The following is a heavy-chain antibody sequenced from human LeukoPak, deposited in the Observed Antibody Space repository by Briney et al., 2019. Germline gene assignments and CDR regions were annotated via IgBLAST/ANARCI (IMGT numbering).Heavy chain of an antibody. V-gene: IGHV4-34*01. Sequence: PSETLSLTCAVYGGSFSGYYWSWICQPPGKGLEWIGEINHSGSTNYNPSLKSRVTISVDTSKNQFSLKLSSVTAADTAVYYCARIVGATSSPFDPWGQGTLVTVSS. CDR2: INHSGST. D-gene: IGHD1-26*01. CDR3: ARIVGATSSPFDP. CDR1: GGSFSGYY. J-gene: IGHJ5*02.